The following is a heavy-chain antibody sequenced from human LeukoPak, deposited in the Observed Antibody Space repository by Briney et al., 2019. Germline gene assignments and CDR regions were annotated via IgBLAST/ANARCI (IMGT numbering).Heavy chain of an antibody. J-gene: IGHJ6*02. V-gene: IGHV7-4-1*02. CDR1: GYTFTSYA. D-gene: IGHD2-15*01. CDR2: INTNTGNP. CDR3: ARGSYCSGGSCYRYYYYGMDV. Sequence: GASVKVSCKASGYTFTSYAMNWVRQAPGQGLEWMGWINTNTGNPTYAQGFTGRFVFSLDTSVSTAYLQISSLKAEDTAVYYCARGSYCSGGSCYRYYYYGMDVWGQGTTVTVSS.